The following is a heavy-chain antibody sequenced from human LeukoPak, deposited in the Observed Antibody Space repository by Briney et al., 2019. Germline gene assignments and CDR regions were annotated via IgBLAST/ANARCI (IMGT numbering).Heavy chain of an antibody. CDR2: ISGSGSHT. CDR1: GFSFSGYA. CDR3: AKDISGDYRPFDY. D-gene: IGHD3-22*01. V-gene: IGHV3-23*01. J-gene: IGHJ4*02. Sequence: GGSLRLSCAASGFSFSGYAMSWVRQAPGKGLEWVSSISGSGSHTYHADSVKGRFTISRDNSKNTLYLQMNSLRAEDTAVYYCAKDISGDYRPFDYWGQGTLVTVSS.